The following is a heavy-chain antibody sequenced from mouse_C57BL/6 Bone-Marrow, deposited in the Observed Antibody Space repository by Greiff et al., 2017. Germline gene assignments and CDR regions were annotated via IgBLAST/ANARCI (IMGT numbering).Heavy chain of an antibody. CDR3: ASYGSSYDY. Sequence: VKLMESGAELARPGASVKLSCKASGYTFTSYGISWVKQRTGPGLEWIGEIYPRSGNTYYNEKFKGKATLTADKSSSTAYMELRSLTSEDSAVYCCASYGSSYDYWGQGTTLTVSS. V-gene: IGHV1-81*01. CDR2: IYPRSGNT. D-gene: IGHD1-1*01. J-gene: IGHJ2*01. CDR1: GYTFTSYG.